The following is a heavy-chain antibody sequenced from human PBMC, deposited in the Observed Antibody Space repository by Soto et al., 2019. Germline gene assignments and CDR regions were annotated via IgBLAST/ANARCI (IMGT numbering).Heavy chain of an antibody. CDR3: ARVGGPQDYYDSSGTYYFDY. Sequence: GGSLRLSCAASGFTFSDYYMSWIRQAPGKGLEWVSYISSSSSYTNYADSVKGRFTISRDNAMNSLYLQMNSLRAEDTAVYYGARVGGPQDYYDSSGTYYFDYWGQGTLVTVSS. V-gene: IGHV3-11*06. CDR1: GFTFSDYY. D-gene: IGHD3-22*01. CDR2: ISSSSSYT. J-gene: IGHJ4*02.